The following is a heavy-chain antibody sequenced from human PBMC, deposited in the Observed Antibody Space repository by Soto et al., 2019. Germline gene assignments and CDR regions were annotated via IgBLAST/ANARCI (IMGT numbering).Heavy chain of an antibody. CDR1: GGSISSYY. Sequence: QVQLQESGPGLVKPSETLSLTCTVSGGSISSYYWSWIRQPPGKGLEWIGYIYYSGSTNYNPSLKSRVTISVDTAKNQCALKLSSVTAADTAVYYCAREGLEWFGEFQLWWFDPWGQGTLVTVSS. V-gene: IGHV4-59*01. J-gene: IGHJ5*02. D-gene: IGHD3-10*01. CDR2: IYYSGST. CDR3: AREGLEWFGEFQLWWFDP.